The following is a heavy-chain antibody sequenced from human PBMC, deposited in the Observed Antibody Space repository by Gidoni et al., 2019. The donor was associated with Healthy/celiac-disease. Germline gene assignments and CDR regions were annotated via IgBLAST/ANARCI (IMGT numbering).Heavy chain of an antibody. J-gene: IGHJ6*02. CDR1: GFTFSRDS. D-gene: IGHD3-9*01. CDR2: ISSSSSYI. Sequence: EVQLVESGGGLVKRGGSLRLSCAASGFTFSRDSMNWVRQAPGKGLEGVSSISSSSSYIYYADSVKGRFTISRDNAKNSLYLQMNSLRAEDTAVYYCARNLINFDWSNYYYYGMDVWGQGTTVTVSS. V-gene: IGHV3-21*01. CDR3: ARNLINFDWSNYYYYGMDV.